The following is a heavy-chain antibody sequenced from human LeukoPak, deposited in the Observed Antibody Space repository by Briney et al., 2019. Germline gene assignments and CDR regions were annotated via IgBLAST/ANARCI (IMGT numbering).Heavy chain of an antibody. J-gene: IGHJ6*03. V-gene: IGHV5-51*01. CDR1: GYSFTSYW. CDR2: IYPVDSDT. CDR3: ARHSDGHYYYYYMDV. Sequence: GESLKISCKGSGYSFTSYWIGWVRQMPGKGLEWIGIIYPVDSDTRYSPSFQGQVTISADKSISTAYLQWSSLKASDTAMYYCARHSDGHYYYYYMDVWGKGTTVTVSS.